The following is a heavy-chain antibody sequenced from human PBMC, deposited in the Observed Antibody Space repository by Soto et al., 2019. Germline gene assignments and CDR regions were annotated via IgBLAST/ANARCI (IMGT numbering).Heavy chain of an antibody. D-gene: IGHD3-22*01. CDR3: AGGYYDRSGSCSLFDY. CDR2: IIPIFGTA. J-gene: IGHJ4*02. Sequence: SVKVSCKASGGTFSSYAISWVRQAPGQGLEWMGGIIPIFGTANYAQKFQGRGTITADESTNTAYMELSSLRPEGTAAYYRAGGYYDRSGSCSLFDYWGQGTLVTVSS. V-gene: IGHV1-69*13. CDR1: GGTFSSYA.